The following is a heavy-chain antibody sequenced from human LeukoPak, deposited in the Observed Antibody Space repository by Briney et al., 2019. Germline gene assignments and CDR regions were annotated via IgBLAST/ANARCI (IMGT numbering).Heavy chain of an antibody. CDR1: GASISSTLYY. CDR2: IFYTAPS. V-gene: IGHV4-39*02. CDR3: ARGPVRARYYFDF. Sequence: SETLSLTCSVSGASISSTLYYCGWIRQPPGKRLEWIGSIFYTAPSSYTPFLKSRVTIFVDTSKSHFSLNLRSVSAADTAVYYCARGPVRARYYFDFWGQGTLVTVSS. J-gene: IGHJ4*02. D-gene: IGHD1-1*01.